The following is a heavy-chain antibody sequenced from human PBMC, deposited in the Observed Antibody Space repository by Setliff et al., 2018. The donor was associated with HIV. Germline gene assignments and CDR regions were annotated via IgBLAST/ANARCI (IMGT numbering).Heavy chain of an antibody. V-gene: IGHV4-39*07. CDR2: INYRGT. CDR1: GGSISTSRYY. CDR3: ARAAYSGTYVWEPATDL. D-gene: IGHD1-26*01. J-gene: IGHJ2*01. Sequence: SETLSLTCTVSGGSISTSRYYWGWIRQPPGKGLEWIGSINYRGTRYNPSLESRLTILVDTSRNQFSLNLSSVTAADTAVYYCARAAYSGTYVWEPATDLWGRGTLVTVSS.